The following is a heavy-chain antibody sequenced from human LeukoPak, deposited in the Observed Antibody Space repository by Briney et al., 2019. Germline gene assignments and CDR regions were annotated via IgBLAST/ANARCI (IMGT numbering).Heavy chain of an antibody. CDR3: ATDFYDTT. V-gene: IGHV3-15*07. CDR1: GFTFSNAW. Sequence: GGSLRLSCATSGFTFSNAWMNWVRQAPGKGLEWAGRIRSNSDGGTIDYAAPVKGRFTLSRDDSKTTLYLQMNSLQTEDTAVYYCATDFYDTTWGQGTLVTVSS. D-gene: IGHD3-22*01. J-gene: IGHJ5*02. CDR2: IRSNSDGGTI.